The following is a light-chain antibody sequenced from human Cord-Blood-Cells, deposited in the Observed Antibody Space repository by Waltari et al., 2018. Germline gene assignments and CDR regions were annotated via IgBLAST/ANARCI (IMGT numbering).Light chain of an antibody. CDR3: MQSIQLPWT. CDR2: EVS. J-gene: IGKJ1*01. Sequence: DIVMTQNRLSLSVTPGQPASSYCKSCQTLLHSAGTTYLYWYLQKPGQSPQLLIYEVSDRFSGVPDRFSGSGSVTDFTLKISRVEAEDVGVYYCMQSIQLPWTFGQGTKVEIK. CDR1: QTLLHSAGTTY. V-gene: IGKV2D-29*02.